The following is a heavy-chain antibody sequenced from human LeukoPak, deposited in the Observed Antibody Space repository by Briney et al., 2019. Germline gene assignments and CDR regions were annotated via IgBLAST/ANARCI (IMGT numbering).Heavy chain of an antibody. CDR1: GYTFTGYY. CDR2: INPNSGGT. CDR3: AREGCSGGSCYPSRGMDV. Sequence: ASVKVSCKASGYTFTGYYMHWVRQAPGQGLEWMGWINPNSGGTNYAQKFQGWVTMTRDTSISTAYMELSRLRSDDTAVYFCAREGCSGGSCYPSRGMDVWGQGTTVTVSS. V-gene: IGHV1-2*04. D-gene: IGHD2-15*01. J-gene: IGHJ6*02.